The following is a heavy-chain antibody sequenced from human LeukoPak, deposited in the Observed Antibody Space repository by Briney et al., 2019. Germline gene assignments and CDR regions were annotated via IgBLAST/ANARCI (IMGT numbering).Heavy chain of an antibody. CDR1: GASFSGYY. Sequence: AETLSLTCAVYGASFSGYYWSWIRQPPGKGLEWLGEINHSGRTNYHPSFKSRVTISVSTSKNQFSLEQSSVTAADTAVYYCAKVGRPTKYSSSWYVRVGFDYWGQGTLVTVSS. D-gene: IGHD6-13*01. J-gene: IGHJ4*02. CDR3: AKVGRPTKYSSSWYVRVGFDY. V-gene: IGHV4-34*01. CDR2: INHSGRT.